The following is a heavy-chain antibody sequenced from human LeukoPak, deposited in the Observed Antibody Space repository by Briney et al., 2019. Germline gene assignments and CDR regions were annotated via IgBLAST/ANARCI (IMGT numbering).Heavy chain of an antibody. CDR2: TVVGSGNT. Sequence: GASVKVSCKASGFTFTSSAVQWVRQARGQRLEWIGWTVVGSGNTNYAQKFQERVTITRDMSTRTAYMELSSLRSEDTAVYYCAARNGITGTTGPFDYWGQGTLVTVSS. CDR1: GFTFTSSA. J-gene: IGHJ4*02. CDR3: AARNGITGTTGPFDY. D-gene: IGHD1-7*01. V-gene: IGHV1-58*01.